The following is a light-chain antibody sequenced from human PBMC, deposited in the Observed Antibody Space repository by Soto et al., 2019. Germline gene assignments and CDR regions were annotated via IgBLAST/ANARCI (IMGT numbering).Light chain of an antibody. CDR2: DAS. V-gene: IGKV3-20*01. J-gene: IGKJ2*01. CDR3: QQYGSSPYT. CDR1: QSVSSSY. Sequence: EIVLTQSPGTLSLSPGERATLSCRASQSVSSSYLAWYQQKPGQAPRLLIYDASSRATGFPDRFSGSGSGTDFTLTISRLEPEDFAVYFCQQYGSSPYTFGQGTKLEIK.